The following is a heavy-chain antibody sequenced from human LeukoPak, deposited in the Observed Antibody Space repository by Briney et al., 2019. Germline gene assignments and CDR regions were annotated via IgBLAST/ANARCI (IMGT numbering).Heavy chain of an antibody. CDR1: GGSISSGSYY. CDR2: IYTSGST. Sequence: PSETLSLTCTVSGGSISSGSYYWSWIRQPAGKGLEWIGRIYTSGSTNYNPSLKSRVTISVDTSKNQFSLKLSSVTAADTAVYYCARELRGEEVAFDIWGQGTMVTVSS. CDR3: ARELRGEEVAFDI. J-gene: IGHJ3*02. V-gene: IGHV4-61*02. D-gene: IGHD3-10*01.